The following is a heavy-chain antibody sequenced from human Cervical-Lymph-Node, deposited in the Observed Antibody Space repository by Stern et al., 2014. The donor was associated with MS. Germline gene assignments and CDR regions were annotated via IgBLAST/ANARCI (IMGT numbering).Heavy chain of an antibody. CDR3: AHRTAGPFDY. CDR1: GFSLSTSGLG. Sequence: ESGPALVKPTQTLTLTCTFSGFSLSTSGLGAGWIRQPPGEALEWLAYIYWDDQKRYSPSLKSRLTITKDTSKNQVVLTLTNVDPVDTATYYCAHRTAGPFDYWGQGTLVTVSS. V-gene: IGHV2-5*02. CDR2: IYWDDQK. J-gene: IGHJ4*02.